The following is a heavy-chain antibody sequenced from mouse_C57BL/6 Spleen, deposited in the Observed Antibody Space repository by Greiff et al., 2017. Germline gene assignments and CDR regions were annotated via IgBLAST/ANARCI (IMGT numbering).Heavy chain of an antibody. Sequence: QVQLQQSGPELVKPGASVKISCKASGYAFSSSWMNWVKQRPGKGLEWIGRIYPGDGDTNYNGKFKGKATLTADKSSSTAYMQLSSLTSEDSAVYFCARGGTGEYYFDYWGQGTTLTVSS. CDR2: IYPGDGDT. D-gene: IGHD3-3*01. V-gene: IGHV1-82*01. CDR3: ARGGTGEYYFDY. CDR1: GYAFSSSW. J-gene: IGHJ2*01.